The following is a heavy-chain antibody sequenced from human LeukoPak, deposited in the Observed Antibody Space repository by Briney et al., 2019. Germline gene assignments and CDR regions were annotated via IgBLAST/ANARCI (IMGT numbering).Heavy chain of an antibody. D-gene: IGHD3-16*01. Sequence: GGSLRLSCAASGFAFSNYWINWVRQAPGKGLEWVANIKEDGSQKYYVESVKGRFTVSRDNAKNSVYLQVSSLRDADTGVYYCARGLNTSPGIDYWGQGTLVTASS. J-gene: IGHJ4*02. CDR3: ARGLNTSPGIDY. V-gene: IGHV3-7*01. CDR1: GFAFSNYW. CDR2: IKEDGSQK.